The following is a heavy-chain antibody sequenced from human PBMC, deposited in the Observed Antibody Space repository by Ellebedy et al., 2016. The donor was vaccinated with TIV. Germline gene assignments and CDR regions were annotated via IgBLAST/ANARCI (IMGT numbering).Heavy chain of an antibody. CDR3: ARDGAGRWDY. Sequence: MPSETLSLTCSVSGSSISSGYYWGWIRQPPGRGLEGIGSMYHSGSTYFSPSLKSRVTMSVDTSKNQFSMRLSSVTAADTAVYYCARDGAGRWDYWGPGTLVTVSS. CDR1: GSSISSGYY. V-gene: IGHV4-38-2*02. J-gene: IGHJ4*02. D-gene: IGHD4-23*01. CDR2: MYHSGST.